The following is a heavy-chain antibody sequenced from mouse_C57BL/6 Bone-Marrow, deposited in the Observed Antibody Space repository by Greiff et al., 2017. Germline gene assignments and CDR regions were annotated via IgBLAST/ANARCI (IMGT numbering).Heavy chain of an antibody. CDR3: ARSPIYYYGSRYFDV. J-gene: IGHJ1*03. D-gene: IGHD1-1*01. CDR2: IDPNNGGT. V-gene: IGHV1-18*01. Sequence: VQLQQSGPELVKPGASVKIPCKASGYTFTDYNMDWVKQSHGKSLEWIGDIDPNNGGTIYNQKFKGKATLTVDKSSSTAYMELRSLTSEDTAVXYCARSPIYYYGSRYFDVWGTGTTVTVSS. CDR1: GYTFTDYN.